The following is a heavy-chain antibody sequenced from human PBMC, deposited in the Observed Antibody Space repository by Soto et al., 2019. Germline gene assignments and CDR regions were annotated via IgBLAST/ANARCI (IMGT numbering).Heavy chain of an antibody. J-gene: IGHJ4*02. D-gene: IGHD6-25*01. CDR3: ARPSGLGYFDY. CDR1: GGSFSGYY. CDR2: INHSGST. V-gene: IGHV4-34*01. Sequence: ETLSLTCAVYGGSFSGYYWSWIRQPPGKGLEWIGEINHSGSTNYNPSLKSRVTISVDTSKNQFSLKLSSVTAADTAVYYCARPSGLGYFDYWGQGTLVTVSS.